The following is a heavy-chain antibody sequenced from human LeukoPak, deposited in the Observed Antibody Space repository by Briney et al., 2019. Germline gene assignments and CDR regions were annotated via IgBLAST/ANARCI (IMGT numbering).Heavy chain of an antibody. Sequence: ASVKVSCKASGYTFTSYGISWVRQAPGQGLEWMGWFIPDSGGTNFAQKFQGRVTMTRDTSISTAYMELSRLRSDDTAVYYCASDSGIAAAGFDYWGQGTLVTVSS. CDR2: FIPDSGGT. D-gene: IGHD6-13*01. J-gene: IGHJ4*02. CDR3: ASDSGIAAAGFDY. CDR1: GYTFTSYG. V-gene: IGHV1-2*02.